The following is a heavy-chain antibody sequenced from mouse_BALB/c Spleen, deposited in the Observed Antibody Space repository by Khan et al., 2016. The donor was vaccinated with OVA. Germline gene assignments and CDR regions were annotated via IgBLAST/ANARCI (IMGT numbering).Heavy chain of an antibody. CDR3: ARRNYFGYTFAY. Sequence: QVQLQQSGAELARPGASVKLSCKASGYTFTDYYINWVKQRTGQGLEWIGEISPGSGDTYYNEKFKGKATLTADKSSSTVYRQLSSLTAEASAVYFWARRNYFGYTFAYWGQGTLVTVSA. D-gene: IGHD1-2*01. V-gene: IGHV1-77*01. CDR1: GYTFTDYY. CDR2: ISPGSGDT. J-gene: IGHJ3*01.